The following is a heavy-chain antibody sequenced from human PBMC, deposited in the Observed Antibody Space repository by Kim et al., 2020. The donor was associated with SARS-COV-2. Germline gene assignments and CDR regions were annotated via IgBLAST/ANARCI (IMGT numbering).Heavy chain of an antibody. CDR3: TTILYSSGSSPEDY. D-gene: IGHD3-10*01. Sequence: ADPGKGRITISRDNSKNTLYLQMNRLRAEDTAVYYCTTILYSSGSSPEDYWGQGTLVTVSS. V-gene: IGHV3-15*01. J-gene: IGHJ4*02.